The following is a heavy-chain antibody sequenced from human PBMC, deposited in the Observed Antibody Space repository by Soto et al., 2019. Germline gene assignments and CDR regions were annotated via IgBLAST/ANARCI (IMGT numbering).Heavy chain of an antibody. Sequence: TSETLSLTCTVSGGSISSRGYYWGWIRQPPGKGLEWIGTIYYSGSTYYNPSLKSRVTISVDTSKNQFSLKLSSVTAADTAVYYCVYSISGDFDYWGQGTLVTVSS. CDR1: GGSISSRGYY. CDR3: VYSISGDFDY. J-gene: IGHJ4*02. V-gene: IGHV4-39*01. CDR2: IYYSGST. D-gene: IGHD6-13*01.